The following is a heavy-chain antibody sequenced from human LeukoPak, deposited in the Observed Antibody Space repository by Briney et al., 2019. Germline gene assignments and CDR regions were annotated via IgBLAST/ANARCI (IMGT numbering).Heavy chain of an antibody. D-gene: IGHD4-23*01. CDR2: ISSSGSTI. V-gene: IGHV3-48*03. Sequence: GGSLRLSCAASGFTFSSYEMNWVRQAPGKGLEWVSYISSSGSTIYYADSVKGRFTISRDNAKNSLYLQMNSLRAEDTALYYCARDGDTVLTRGYYYYMDVWGKGTTVTVSS. CDR1: GFTFSSYE. CDR3: ARDGDTVLTRGYYYYMDV. J-gene: IGHJ6*03.